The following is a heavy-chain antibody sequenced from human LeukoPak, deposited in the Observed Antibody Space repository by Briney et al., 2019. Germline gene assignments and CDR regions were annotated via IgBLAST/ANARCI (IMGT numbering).Heavy chain of an antibody. CDR2: ISYDGSNK. D-gene: IGHD1-7*01. V-gene: IGHV3-30*03. CDR3: VRDGDYNCNYKSGFDS. Sequence: PGRSLRLSCAASGFTFSSYGMHWVRQAPGKGLEWVAVISYDGSNKYYADSVKGRFTISRDNSKNTLYLQMNSLRAEDTAGYYCVRDGDYNCNYKSGFDSWGQGTLVTVSS. J-gene: IGHJ4*02. CDR1: GFTFSSYG.